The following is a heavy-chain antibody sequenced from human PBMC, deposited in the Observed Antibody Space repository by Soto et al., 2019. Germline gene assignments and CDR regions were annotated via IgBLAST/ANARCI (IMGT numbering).Heavy chain of an antibody. CDR2: FDPEDGET. CDR1: GYTLTELS. CDR3: ATDLELLDYYGSGGGAFDI. J-gene: IGHJ3*02. Sequence: QVQLVQSGAEVKKPGASVKVSCKVSGYTLTELSMHWVRQAPGKGLEWMGGFDPEDGETIYAQKFRGKVTMTEDTATDTAYMELSSLRSEDTAVYYCATDLELLDYYGSGGGAFDIWGQGTMVTVSS. D-gene: IGHD3-10*01. V-gene: IGHV1-24*01.